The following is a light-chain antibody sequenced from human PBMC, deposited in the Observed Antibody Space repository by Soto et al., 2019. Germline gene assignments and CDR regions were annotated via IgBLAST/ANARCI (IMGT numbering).Light chain of an antibody. CDR3: QQSYTTPIT. J-gene: IGKJ5*01. Sequence: IHMTHSPCSLSSSVGDSVTITCGASQSISSYLNWYQQKPGKAPNLLVYAASSLQSGVPSRFTGSGSGTDFTLTISSLQPEDFATYFCQQSYTTPITFGQGTRLEIK. CDR2: AAS. V-gene: IGKV1-39*01. CDR1: QSISSY.